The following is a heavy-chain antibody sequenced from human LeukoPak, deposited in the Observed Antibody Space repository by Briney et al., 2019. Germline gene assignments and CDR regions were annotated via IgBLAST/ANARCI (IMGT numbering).Heavy chain of an antibody. D-gene: IGHD3-16*01. CDR2: INPNSGGT. V-gene: IGHV1-2*02. CDR1: GYTFTGYY. J-gene: IGHJ4*02. Sequence: GASAKVSCKASGYTFTGYYMHWVRQAPGQGLEWMGWINPNSGGTNYAQKFQGRVTMTRDTSISTAYMELSRLRSDDTAVYYCARVPMSTFIDPSGPFDYWGQGTLVTVSS. CDR3: ARVPMSTFIDPSGPFDY.